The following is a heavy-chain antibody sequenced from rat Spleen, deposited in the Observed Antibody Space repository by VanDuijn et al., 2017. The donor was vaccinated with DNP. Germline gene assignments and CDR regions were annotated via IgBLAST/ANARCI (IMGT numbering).Heavy chain of an antibody. CDR2: MSGGGNT. J-gene: IGHJ2*01. V-gene: IGHV2-6*01. D-gene: IGHD1-12*02. CDR3: ARSDYSDGGYYYGYFDY. Sequence: QVQLRESGPGLVQPSQTLSLTCTLSGFSLTSYSVAWVRQPPGKGLEWIAAMSGGGNTYYNSVLNSRLSISRDTSKSQVFLEMNSLQTEDTAMYFCARSDYSDGGYYYGYFDYWGQGVMVTVSS. CDR1: GFSLTSYS.